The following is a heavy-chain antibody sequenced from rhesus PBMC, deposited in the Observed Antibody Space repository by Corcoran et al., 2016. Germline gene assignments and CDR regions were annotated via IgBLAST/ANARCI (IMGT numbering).Heavy chain of an antibody. CDR3: ARGVGYSYSFDY. CDR1: GGSISSNY. CDR2: IRSGGRT. V-gene: IGHV4-160*01. D-gene: IGHD5-12*01. Sequence: QVQLQQWGEGLVKPSETLSLTCAVYGGSISSNYWSWIRQPPGKGLEWIGSIRSGGRTNYNPSLKSRVTISTVTSKNQFSLKLCYVTAADTAVYYCARGVGYSYSFDYWGQGVLVTVSS. J-gene: IGHJ4*01.